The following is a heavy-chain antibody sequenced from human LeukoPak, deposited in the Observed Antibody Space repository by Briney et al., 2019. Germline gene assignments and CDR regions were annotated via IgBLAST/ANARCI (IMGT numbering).Heavy chain of an antibody. J-gene: IGHJ5*02. CDR3: ARAKYDFWSGYYTWWFDP. CDR1: GGSISSYY. D-gene: IGHD3-3*01. Sequence: SETLSLTCTVSGGSISSYYWSWIRQPPGKGLEWIGYIYYSGSTNYNPSLKSRVTISVDTSKKQFSLKLSSVTAADTAVYYCARAKYDFWSGYYTWWFDPWGQGTLVTVSS. V-gene: IGHV4-59*01. CDR2: IYYSGST.